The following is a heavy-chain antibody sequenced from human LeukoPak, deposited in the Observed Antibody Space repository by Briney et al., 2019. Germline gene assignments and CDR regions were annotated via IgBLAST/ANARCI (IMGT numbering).Heavy chain of an antibody. CDR3: ARDPYESCSSTSCYGNYYYGMDV. CDR1: GYTFTSYY. J-gene: IGHJ6*02. Sequence: ASVKVSCKASGYTFTSYYMHWVRQAPGQGLEWMGIINPSGGSTSYTQKFQGRVTMTRDTSTSTVYMELSSLRSEDTAVYYCARDPYESCSSTSCYGNYYYGMDVWGQGTTVTVSS. CDR2: INPSGGST. D-gene: IGHD2-2*01. V-gene: IGHV1-46*01.